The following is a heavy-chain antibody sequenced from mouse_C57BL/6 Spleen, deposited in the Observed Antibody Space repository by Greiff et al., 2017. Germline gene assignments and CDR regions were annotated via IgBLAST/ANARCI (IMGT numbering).Heavy chain of an antibody. J-gene: IGHJ1*03. CDR2: IWGDGST. Sequence: VKLMESGPGLVAPSQSLSITCTVSGFSLTSYGVSWVRQPPGKGLEWLGVIWGDGSTNYHSALISRLSTSKDNSKSQVFLKLNGLQADGTATYDGAKNYGSAHWYFDVWGTGTTVTVSS. V-gene: IGHV2-3*01. D-gene: IGHD1-1*01. CDR3: AKNYGSAHWYFDV. CDR1: GFSLTSYG.